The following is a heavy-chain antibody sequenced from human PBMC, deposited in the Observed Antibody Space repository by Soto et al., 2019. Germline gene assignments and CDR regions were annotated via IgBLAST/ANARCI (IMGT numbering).Heavy chain of an antibody. CDR3: ARGPCSGGSCYDLDYGDSALGY. CDR2: ISSSSSYI. V-gene: IGHV3-21*01. CDR1: GFTFSSYS. J-gene: IGHJ4*02. Sequence: VQLVESGGGLVKPGGSLRLSCAASGFTFSSYSMNWVRQAPGKGLEWVSSISSSSSYIYYADSVKGRFTISRDNAKNSRYLQMNSLRAEDTAVYSCARGPCSGGSCYDLDYGDSALGYWGQGTLVTVSS. D-gene: IGHD2-15*01.